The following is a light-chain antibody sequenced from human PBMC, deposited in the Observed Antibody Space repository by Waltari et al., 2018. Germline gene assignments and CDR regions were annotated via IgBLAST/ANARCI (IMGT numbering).Light chain of an antibody. CDR2: DAS. CDR1: QDIASA. Sequence: AIQLTQSPSSLSASVGHRITITCRASQDIASALAWYVQKPGKAPQLLIYDASTLESGVPSRFSGSGSGTDFTFTISSLQPEDVGTYYCQQHENLPYSFGQGTKLEIK. J-gene: IGKJ2*03. V-gene: IGKV1D-13*01. CDR3: QQHENLPYS.